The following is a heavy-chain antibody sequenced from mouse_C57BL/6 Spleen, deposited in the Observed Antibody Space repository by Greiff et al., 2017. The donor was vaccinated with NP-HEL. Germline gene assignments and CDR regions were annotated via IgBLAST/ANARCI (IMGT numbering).Heavy chain of an antibody. D-gene: IGHD1-1*02. J-gene: IGHJ2*01. Sequence: EVKLMESGGDLVKPGGSLKLSCAASGFTFSSYGMSWVRQTPDKRLEWVATISSGGSYTYYPDSVKGRFTISRDNAKNTLYLQMSSLKSEDTAMYYCARHEGGIFDYWGQGTTLTVSS. CDR1: GFTFSSYG. CDR2: ISSGGSYT. V-gene: IGHV5-6*01. CDR3: ARHEGGIFDY.